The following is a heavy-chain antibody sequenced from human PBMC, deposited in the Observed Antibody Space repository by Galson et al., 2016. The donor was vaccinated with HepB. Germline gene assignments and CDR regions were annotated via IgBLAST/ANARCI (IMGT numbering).Heavy chain of an antibody. J-gene: IGHJ3*01. D-gene: IGHD3-22*01. V-gene: IGHV3-7*01. CDR1: GFSFSNYW. CDR3: VRDVNYNDRRMYYDVFEV. CDR2: IKGDGSLK. Sequence: SLRLSCAASGFSFSNYWMIWVRQAPGKGLEWVANIKGDGSLKNYVDSVNGRFTISRDNAKNSLYLEMKSLRVEDTAVYYCVRDVNYNDRRMYYDVFEVWGQGTLVTVSS.